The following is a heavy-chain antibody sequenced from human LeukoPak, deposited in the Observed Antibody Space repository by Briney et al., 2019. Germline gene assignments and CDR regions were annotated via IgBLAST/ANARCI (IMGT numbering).Heavy chain of an antibody. CDR3: ARDQAYYDILTGSTAFDM. CDR1: GFMFSSYW. CDR2: IKQDRSEK. Sequence: PGGSLRLSCAASGFMFSSYWMSWVRQAPGKGLEWVANIKQDRSEKYYVDSVKGRFTVSRDNARNSLYLQMNSLRAEDTAVYYCARDQAYYDILTGSTAFDMWGQGTMVTVSS. D-gene: IGHD3-9*01. V-gene: IGHV3-7*01. J-gene: IGHJ3*02.